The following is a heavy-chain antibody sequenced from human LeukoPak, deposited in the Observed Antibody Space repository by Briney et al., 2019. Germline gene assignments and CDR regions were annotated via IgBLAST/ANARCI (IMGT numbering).Heavy chain of an antibody. Sequence: SETLSLTCTVSGGSISSYYWSWIRQPPGKGLEWIRYIYYSGSTNYNPSLKSRVTISVDTSKNQFSLKLSSVTAADTAVYYCARLTTLKYSYGPGRYYYYMDVWGKGTTVTVSS. V-gene: IGHV4-59*01. CDR1: GGSISSYY. J-gene: IGHJ6*03. D-gene: IGHD5-18*01. CDR3: ARLTTLKYSYGPGRYYYYMDV. CDR2: IYYSGST.